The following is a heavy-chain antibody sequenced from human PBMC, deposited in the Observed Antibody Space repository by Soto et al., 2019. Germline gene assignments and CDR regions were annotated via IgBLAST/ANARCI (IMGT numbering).Heavy chain of an antibody. D-gene: IGHD5-18*01. Sequence: PGESLKISCKGSGYSFTSYWIGWVRQMPGKGLEWMGIIYPGDSDTRYSPSFQGQVTISADKSISTAYLQWSSLKASGTAMYYCARQVDTAMVTIDYWGQGTLVTVSS. CDR2: IYPGDSDT. J-gene: IGHJ4*02. V-gene: IGHV5-51*01. CDR3: ARQVDTAMVTIDY. CDR1: GYSFTSYW.